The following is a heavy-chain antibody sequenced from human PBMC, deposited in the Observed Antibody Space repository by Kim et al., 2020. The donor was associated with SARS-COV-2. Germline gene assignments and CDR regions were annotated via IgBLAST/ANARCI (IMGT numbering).Heavy chain of an antibody. CDR3: AKERVRTYYFDY. D-gene: IGHD1-1*01. Sequence: YADSVEGRFTISRDNSKNTLYLKMNSLRAEDTAVYYCAKERVRTYYFDYWGQGTLVTVSS. J-gene: IGHJ4*02. V-gene: IGHV3-30*02.